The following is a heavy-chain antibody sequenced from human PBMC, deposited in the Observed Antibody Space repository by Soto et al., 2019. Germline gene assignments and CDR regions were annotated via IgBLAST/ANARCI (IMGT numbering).Heavy chain of an antibody. CDR3: ARQKSRAAAGTAAVVY. J-gene: IGHJ4*02. D-gene: IGHD6-13*01. CDR2: IYSGGST. V-gene: IGHV3-66*04. Sequence: EVQLVESGGGLVQPGGSLRLSGAASGFTVSSNYMSWVRQAPGKGLEWVAVIYSGGSTYYADSVKGRFTISRDNSKSTMYLQTNSLRDADTAVYDCARQKSRAAAGTAAVVYWGQGTLVTVCS. CDR1: GFTVSSNY.